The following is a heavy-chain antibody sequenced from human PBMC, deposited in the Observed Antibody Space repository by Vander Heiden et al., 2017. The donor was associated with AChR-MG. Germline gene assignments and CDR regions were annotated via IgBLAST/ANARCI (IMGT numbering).Heavy chain of an antibody. CDR2: ISDSGGST. V-gene: IGHV3-23*01. CDR1: GFTFSNYG. J-gene: IGHJ6*03. CDR3: AKVYEGYFCMDI. D-gene: IGHD3-3*01. Sequence: EVQLLESGGGLVQPGGSLRPCCAASGFTSGFTFSNYGMTSARHAPGKGLEWVSVISDSGGSTYYTDSVKGRFTISRDNSKNTLCLQMDSLRAEDTAVYYCAKVYEGYFCMDIWGKGTTVTVSS.